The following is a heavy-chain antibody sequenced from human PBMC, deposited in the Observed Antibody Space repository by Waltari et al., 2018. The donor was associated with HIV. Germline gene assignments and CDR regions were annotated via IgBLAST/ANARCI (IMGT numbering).Heavy chain of an antibody. Sequence: QVQLQESGPGLVKPSQTLSLTCPVSGGSISRGSYYWTWLRQPAGKGLEWIGRIYISGSTNYNPALKSRVTISVDTSKNHFSLKLSSVTAADTAVYYCARGVPAATDWFDPWGQGTLVTVSS. D-gene: IGHD2-2*01. CDR3: ARGVPAATDWFDP. CDR2: IYISGST. V-gene: IGHV4-61*02. CDR1: GGSISRGSYY. J-gene: IGHJ5*02.